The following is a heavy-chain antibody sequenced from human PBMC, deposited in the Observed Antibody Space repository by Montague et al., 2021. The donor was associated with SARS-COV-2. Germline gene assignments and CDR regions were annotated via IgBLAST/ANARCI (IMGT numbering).Heavy chain of an antibody. J-gene: IGHJ6*03. CDR2: IHHGGST. CDR1: GASFSTSS. Sequence: SETLSLTCAVHGASFSTSSWHLIRQPQGNGLDWIGEIHHGGSTNYNPSTKSRVTISADTSKNQFSLKLTSVAAADTAVYYCARLGDGVVPTPILGVGPYYSTYFLGVWGKGTTVSVSS. D-gene: IGHD3-10*01. V-gene: IGHV4-34*01. CDR3: ARLGDGVVPTPILGVGPYYSTYFLGV.